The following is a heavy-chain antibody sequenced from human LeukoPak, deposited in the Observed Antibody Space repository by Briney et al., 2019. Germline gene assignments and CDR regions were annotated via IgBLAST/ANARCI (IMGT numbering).Heavy chain of an antibody. CDR1: GYSFSSYW. CDR3: ARSFPSVRYWYYFDY. CDR2: IYPGDSDT. Sequence: AGESLKISCKGSGYSFSSYWIGWVRQMPGKGLEWMGIIYPGDSDTRYSPSFQGQVTISADKSISTAYLQWSSLKASDTAMYYCARSFPSVRYWYYFDYWGQGTLVTVSS. D-gene: IGHD2-8*02. J-gene: IGHJ4*02. V-gene: IGHV5-51*01.